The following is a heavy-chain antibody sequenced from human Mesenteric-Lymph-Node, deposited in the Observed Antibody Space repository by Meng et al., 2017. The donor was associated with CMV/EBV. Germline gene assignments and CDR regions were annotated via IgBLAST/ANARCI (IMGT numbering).Heavy chain of an antibody. D-gene: IGHD3-22*01. Sequence: ASVKVSCKTSGYTFMDHHLHWVRQAPGQGLEWMGWINPNSGVTNYAQKFQGRVTMTRDTSISTAYMELSRLRSDDTAVYYCAREEGVVVVRGDYWGQGTLVTVSS. CDR3: AREEGVVVVRGDY. CDR1: GYTFMDHH. J-gene: IGHJ4*02. V-gene: IGHV1-2*02. CDR2: INPNSGVT.